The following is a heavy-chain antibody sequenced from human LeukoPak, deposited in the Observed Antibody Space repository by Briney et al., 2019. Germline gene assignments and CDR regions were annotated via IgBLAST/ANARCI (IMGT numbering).Heavy chain of an antibody. CDR1: GGSISSYY. V-gene: IGHV4-59*01. CDR2: IYYSGST. D-gene: IGHD3-3*01. Sequence: SETLSLTCTVSGGSISSYYWSWIRQPPGKGLEWIGYIYYSGSTNYNPSLKSRVTISVDTSKNQFSLKLSSVTAADTAVYYCARDLYYDFWSGYYGNDAFDIWGQGTMVTVSS. CDR3: ARDLYYDFWSGYYGNDAFDI. J-gene: IGHJ3*02.